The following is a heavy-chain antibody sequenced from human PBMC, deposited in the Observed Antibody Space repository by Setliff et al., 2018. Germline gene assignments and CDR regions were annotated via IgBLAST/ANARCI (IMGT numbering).Heavy chain of an antibody. D-gene: IGHD3-16*01. CDR3: ARAHAASGGGFDP. V-gene: IGHV3-21*01. CDR1: GFTFSSDS. CDR2: ISSSSSYI. J-gene: IGHJ5*02. Sequence: PGGSLRLSCAASGFTFSSDSVSWVRQAPGKGLEWVSSISSSSSYIFYADSVKGRFTISRDDAKSSLYLQMNSLRAEDTAVYYCARAHAASGGGFDPWGQGTLVTVSS.